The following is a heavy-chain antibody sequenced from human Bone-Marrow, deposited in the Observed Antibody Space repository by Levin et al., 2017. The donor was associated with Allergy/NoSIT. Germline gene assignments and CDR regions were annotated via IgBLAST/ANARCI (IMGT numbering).Heavy chain of an antibody. CDR2: MNPNSGGT. CDR3: ARVRIGVEAAPGHSPGPQQCVDI. V-gene: IGHV1-2*02. CDR1: GYSFTGYY. Sequence: GESLKISCEASGYSFTGYYIHWVRQAPGQGLEWMGWMNPNSGGTDFEKKFQGRVTMSRDTSVSTAYMELSGLTSDDTAVYYCARVRIGVEAAPGHSPGPQQCVDIWGQGTTVIVSS. D-gene: IGHD3-3*01. J-gene: IGHJ3*02.